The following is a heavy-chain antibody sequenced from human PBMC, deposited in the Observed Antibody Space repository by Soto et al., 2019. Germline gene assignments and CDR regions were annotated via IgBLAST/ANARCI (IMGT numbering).Heavy chain of an antibody. CDR2: IRAYNGNT. CDR3: ARGHCSGGRCYLAVLQYYFDY. D-gene: IGHD2-15*01. V-gene: IGHV1-18*01. CDR1: GYSFTTYG. Sequence: ASVTVYCKSSGYSFTTYGISRVRPAPRQRPAWMGWIRAYNGNTNYAQNLQGRVTMTTDTSTSTAYMELRSLRSDDTVVYYCARGHCSGGRCYLAVLQYYFDYWGQGTLVTVSS. J-gene: IGHJ4*02.